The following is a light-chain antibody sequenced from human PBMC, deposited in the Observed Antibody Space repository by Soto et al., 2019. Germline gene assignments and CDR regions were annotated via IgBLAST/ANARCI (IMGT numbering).Light chain of an antibody. J-gene: IGKJ5*01. CDR3: QQANSFPIT. V-gene: IGKV1-39*01. Sequence: DIQMTQSPSSLSASVGDRVTLPFRASQSISSYLHWYQQKPGKAPKLLIYAASSLQSGVPSRFSGSGSGTDFTLTISSLQPEDFATYYCQQANSFPITFGQGTRLEIK. CDR2: AAS. CDR1: QSISSY.